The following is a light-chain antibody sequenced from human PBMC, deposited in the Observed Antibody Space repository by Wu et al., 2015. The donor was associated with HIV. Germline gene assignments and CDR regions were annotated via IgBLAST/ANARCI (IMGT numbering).Light chain of an antibody. CDR3: QQYGSSPLT. CDR2: GAS. J-gene: IGKJ4*01. Sequence: EIVMTQSPATLSVSPGERATLSCRASQSVSSNLAWYQQKPGQAPRLLIYGASTRATGIPARFSGSGSGTEFTLTISSLQSEDFAVYYCQQYGSSPLTFGGGTKGG. CDR1: QSVSSN. V-gene: IGKV3-15*01.